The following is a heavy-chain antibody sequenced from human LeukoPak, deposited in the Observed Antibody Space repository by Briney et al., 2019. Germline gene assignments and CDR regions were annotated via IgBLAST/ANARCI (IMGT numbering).Heavy chain of an antibody. D-gene: IGHD5-18*01. CDR1: GFTFSSYA. J-gene: IGHJ4*02. CDR2: ISYDGSNK. V-gene: IGHV3-30-3*01. CDR3: ARDTAMVSFDY. Sequence: PGGSLRLSCAASGFTFSSYAMHWVRQAPGKGLEGVAVISYDGSNKYYADSVKGRFTISRENSKNTLYLQMNSLRAEDTAVYYCARDTAMVSFDYWGQGTLVTVSS.